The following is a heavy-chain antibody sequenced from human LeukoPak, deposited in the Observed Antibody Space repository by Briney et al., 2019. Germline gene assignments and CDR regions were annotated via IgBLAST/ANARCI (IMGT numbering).Heavy chain of an antibody. D-gene: IGHD3-10*01. J-gene: IGHJ5*02. CDR1: RLTSNAYW. CDR3: ARGRGPYGWFDP. Sequence: GGSLRLSCAASRLTSNAYWMHWARQVPGKGLVWVARINGDGSSLSYADSVEGRFTISRDNAKNTLYLQMSSLRVEDTGVYYCARGRGPYGWFDPWGQGTLVTVSS. CDR2: INGDGSSL. V-gene: IGHV3-74*01.